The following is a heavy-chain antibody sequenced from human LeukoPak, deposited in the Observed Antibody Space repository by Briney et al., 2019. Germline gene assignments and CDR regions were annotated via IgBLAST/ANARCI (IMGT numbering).Heavy chain of an antibody. J-gene: IGHJ4*02. Sequence: GGSLRLSCAASGFNFRSYGMHWVRQAPGKGLEWVAVVWYDGSNQYYADSVKGRFTISRDNSKNTVDLQMNSLRAEDTAVYYCARDGWLGGSYSVDYWGQGFLVTVSS. CDR3: ARDGWLGGSYSVDY. V-gene: IGHV3-33*01. CDR2: VWYDGSNQ. CDR1: GFNFRSYG. D-gene: IGHD1-26*01.